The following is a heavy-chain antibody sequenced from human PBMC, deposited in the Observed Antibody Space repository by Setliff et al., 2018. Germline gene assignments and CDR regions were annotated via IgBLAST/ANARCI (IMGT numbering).Heavy chain of an antibody. CDR1: GFTFSSYA. D-gene: IGHD2-15*01. J-gene: IGHJ6*03. CDR3: AKNGGPSYYYYMDV. V-gene: IGHV3-23*01. Sequence: PGGSLRLSCAASGFTFSSYAMSWVRQAPGKGLEWVSAISGSGDSTYYADSVKGRFTISRDNSKNTLYLQMNSLRAEDTAVYYCAKNGGPSYYYYMDVWGKGTTVTVSS. CDR2: ISGSGDST.